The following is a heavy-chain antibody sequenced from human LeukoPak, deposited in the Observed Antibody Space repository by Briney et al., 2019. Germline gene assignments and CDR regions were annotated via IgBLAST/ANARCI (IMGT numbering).Heavy chain of an antibody. D-gene: IGHD6-13*01. CDR1: GSRFTSYW. V-gene: IGHV5-51*01. CDR2: IYPGYSET. J-gene: IGHJ6*02. CDR3: ARAQQLDYGMDV. Sequence: GASLQISCKGSGSRFTSYWIGWVRPLPGKGLGWMGIIYPGYSETRYSPSFQGQVTISADKSISTAYLQWSSLKASDTAMYYCARAQQLDYGMDVWGQGTTVTVSS.